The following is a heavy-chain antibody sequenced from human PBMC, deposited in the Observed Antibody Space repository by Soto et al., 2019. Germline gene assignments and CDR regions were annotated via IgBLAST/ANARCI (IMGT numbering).Heavy chain of an antibody. Sequence: ASVKVSCKASGYTFTSYYMHLVRQAPGQGLEWMGIIKPNDGDTSYAQKFQGRVTMTRDTSTTTVYMEVSSLRFEDTAVYYCALNAFDFRAQGTSVPFSS. CDR3: ALNAFDF. V-gene: IGHV1-46*01. CDR2: IKPNDGDT. J-gene: IGHJ5*01. D-gene: IGHD3-16*01. CDR1: GYTFTSYY.